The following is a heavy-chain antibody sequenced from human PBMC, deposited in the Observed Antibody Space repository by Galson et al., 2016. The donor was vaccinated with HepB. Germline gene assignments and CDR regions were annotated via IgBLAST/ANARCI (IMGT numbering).Heavy chain of an antibody. D-gene: IGHD3-10*01. V-gene: IGHV2-5*02. CDR1: GFSLSDTGEG. Sequence: PALVKPTQTLTLTCAFSGFSLSDTGEGVGWIRQSPGEALEWLALIYRDDDERLSVSLKNRLTITKGTPKNQVVLTVTNMAPVDTATYYCVHARGFGAWYFDYWGQGILVTVSS. CDR3: VHARGFGAWYFDY. CDR2: IYRDDDE. J-gene: IGHJ4*02.